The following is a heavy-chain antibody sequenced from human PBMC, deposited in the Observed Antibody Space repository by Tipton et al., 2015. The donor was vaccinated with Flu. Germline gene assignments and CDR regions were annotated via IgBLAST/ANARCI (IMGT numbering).Heavy chain of an antibody. Sequence: GLVKPSETLSLTCAVYGGSFSGYYWSWIRQPPGKGLEWIGEIKHSGSTNYNPSLKSRVAISADTSKKQFSLKRNSVTAADTAVYFCATKFANWGVWEPRDYWGQRTLVTV. J-gene: IGHJ4*02. CDR1: GGSFSGYY. CDR2: IKHSGST. D-gene: IGHD7-27*01. CDR3: ATKFANWGVWEPRDY. V-gene: IGHV4-34*01.